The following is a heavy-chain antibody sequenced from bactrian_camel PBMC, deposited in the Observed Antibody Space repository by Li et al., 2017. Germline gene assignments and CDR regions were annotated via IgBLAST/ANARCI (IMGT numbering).Heavy chain of an antibody. CDR1: GYTSNSYC. Sequence: HVQLVESGGGSVQSGGSLTLSCAATGYTSNSYCMGWFRQAPGKEREGVAAIDRDGNTRYADSVKGRFTISQDNAKNTMYLQLNSLKTEDMAMYYCARDLGGFGYEYNYWGQGTQVTVS. D-gene: IGHD1*01. CDR3: ARDLGGFGYEYNY. V-gene: IGHV3S1*01. CDR2: IDRDGNT. J-gene: IGHJ4*01.